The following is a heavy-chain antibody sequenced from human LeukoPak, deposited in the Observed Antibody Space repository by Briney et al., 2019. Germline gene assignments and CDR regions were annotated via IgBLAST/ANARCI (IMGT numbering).Heavy chain of an antibody. V-gene: IGHV3-74*01. D-gene: IGHD3-22*01. CDR2: LHSDGSST. Sequence: HPGGSLRLSCGASGFTVSNYWMHWVRQAPGKGLVWVSRLHSDGSSTSYGDSVKGRFTISRDNANNTLYLQMNSLRAEDTAVYYCGRSGWPYYFDHWGQGTLVTVSS. J-gene: IGHJ4*02. CDR1: GFTVSNYW. CDR3: GRSGWPYYFDH.